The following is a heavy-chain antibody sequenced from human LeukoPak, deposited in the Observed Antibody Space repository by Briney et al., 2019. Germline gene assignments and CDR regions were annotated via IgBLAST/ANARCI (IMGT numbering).Heavy chain of an antibody. V-gene: IGHV1-69*13. J-gene: IGHJ3*01. CDR3: AKLSQRRGINDAFDV. D-gene: IGHD3-16*02. CDR1: GGTFSSYA. Sequence: GASVKVSCKASGGTFSSYAISWVRQAPGQGLEWMGGIIPVFGTANYAQKFQGRVTITADESTSTAYMELSSLRSEDTAVYYCAKLSQRRGINDAFDVWGQGTMVTVSS. CDR2: IIPVFGTA.